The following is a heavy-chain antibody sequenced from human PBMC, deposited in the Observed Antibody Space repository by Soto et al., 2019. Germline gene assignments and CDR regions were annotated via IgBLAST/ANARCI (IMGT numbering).Heavy chain of an antibody. Sequence: PGGSLRLSCAASGFTFSSYSMNWVRQAPGKGLEWVSYISSSSSTIYYADSVKGRFTISRDNAKNSLYLQMNSLRDEDTAVYYCAGAVESYSSSPFYYYGMDVWGQGTTVTVSS. V-gene: IGHV3-48*02. CDR3: AGAVESYSSSPFYYYGMDV. J-gene: IGHJ6*02. CDR1: GFTFSSYS. D-gene: IGHD6-6*01. CDR2: ISSSSSTI.